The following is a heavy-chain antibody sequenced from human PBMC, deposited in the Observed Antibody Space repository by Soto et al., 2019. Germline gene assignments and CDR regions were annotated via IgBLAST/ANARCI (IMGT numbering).Heavy chain of an antibody. Sequence: SETLSLTCTVSGGSISISGYYWVLIRQPPGKGLEWIASIYYSGSTYYNPSLKSRVTIYGDTSKNQFSLKLSSVTAADTAVYYCAKHISRGWTKHWFDPWGQGTLVTVSS. J-gene: IGHJ5*02. CDR3: AKHISRGWTKHWFDP. CDR1: GGSISISGYY. D-gene: IGHD6-19*01. V-gene: IGHV4-39*01. CDR2: IYYSGST.